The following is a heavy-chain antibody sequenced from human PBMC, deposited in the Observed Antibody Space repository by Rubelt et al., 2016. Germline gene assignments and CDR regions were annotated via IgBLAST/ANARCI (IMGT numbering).Heavy chain of an antibody. D-gene: IGHD2-8*01. Sequence: QVQLQESGPGLVKPSQTLSLTCTVSGGSISSGGYYWSWIRQPPGKGLEWIGEINHSGSTNYNPAPKGRVTISVDTAKNQFSLKLSSVTAADTAVYYCARGYCTNGVCYGGDYWGQGTLVTVSS. V-gene: IGHV4-31*03. CDR2: INHSGST. CDR1: GGSISSGGYY. CDR3: ARGYCTNGVCYGGDY. J-gene: IGHJ4*02.